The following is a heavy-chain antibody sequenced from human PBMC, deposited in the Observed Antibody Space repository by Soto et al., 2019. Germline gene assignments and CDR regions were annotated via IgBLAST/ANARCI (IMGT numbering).Heavy chain of an antibody. CDR3: ARVGGSSGWYGYGMDV. V-gene: IGHV1-8*01. CDR1: GYTLASYD. J-gene: IGHJ6*02. D-gene: IGHD6-19*01. Sequence: ASVKVSCKASGYTLASYDINWVRQATGQGLEWMGWMNPNSGNTGYAQKFQGRVTMTRNTSISTAYMELSSLRSEDTAVYYCARVGGSSGWYGYGMDVWGQGTTVTVSS. CDR2: MNPNSGNT.